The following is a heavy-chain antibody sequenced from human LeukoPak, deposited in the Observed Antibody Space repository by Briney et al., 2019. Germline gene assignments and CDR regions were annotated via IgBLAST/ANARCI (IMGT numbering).Heavy chain of an antibody. D-gene: IGHD2-8*01. CDR1: GFTFSSYA. Sequence: GGSPRLSCAASGFTFSSYAVSWVRQAPGKGPEWVSSISGSGGSTYSADSVKGRFTISRDNSKNTLYLQMNSLRAEDTALYYCAKDRSCTNDICHGDFDYWGQGTLVTVSS. CDR2: ISGSGGST. V-gene: IGHV3-23*01. CDR3: AKDRSCTNDICHGDFDY. J-gene: IGHJ4*02.